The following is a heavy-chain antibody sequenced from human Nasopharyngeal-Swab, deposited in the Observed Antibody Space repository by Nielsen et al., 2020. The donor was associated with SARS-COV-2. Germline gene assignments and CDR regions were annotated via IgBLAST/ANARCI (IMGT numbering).Heavy chain of an antibody. Sequence: SETLSLTCTVSGGSISSGSYYWSWNRQPAGKGLEWIGRIYTSGSTNYNPSLKSRVTISVDTSKNQFSLKLSSVTAADTAVYYCARGGYSYGYYFDYWGQGTLVTVSS. CDR2: IYTSGST. V-gene: IGHV4-61*02. J-gene: IGHJ4*02. D-gene: IGHD5-18*01. CDR3: ARGGYSYGYYFDY. CDR1: GGSISSGSYY.